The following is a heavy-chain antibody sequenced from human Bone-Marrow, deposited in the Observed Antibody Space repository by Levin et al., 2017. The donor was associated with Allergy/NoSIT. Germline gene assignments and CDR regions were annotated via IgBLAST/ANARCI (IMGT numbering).Heavy chain of an antibody. Sequence: SCTASGFNFGSYAMSWVRQAPGKGLEWVSTITGAARSIYYADSVQGRFTISRDNSRNTLFLQMSSLRDEDTATYYCAKDTPVVNRNGWSGNCFDYWGQGALVTVSS. V-gene: IGHV3-23*01. CDR1: GFNFGSYA. J-gene: IGHJ4*02. CDR2: ITGAARSI. D-gene: IGHD6-19*01. CDR3: AKDTPVVNRNGWSGNCFDY.